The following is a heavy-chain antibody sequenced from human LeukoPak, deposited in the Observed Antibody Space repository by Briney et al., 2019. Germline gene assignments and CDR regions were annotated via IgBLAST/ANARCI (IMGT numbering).Heavy chain of an antibody. CDR1: GGPISSYY. V-gene: IGHV4-59*01. J-gene: IGHJ5*02. CDR3: ARVTVTYYYDSSGYVRFDP. Sequence: SETLSLTCTVSGGPISSYYWSWIRQPPGKGLEWIGYIYYSGSTNYNPSLKSRVTISVDTSKNQFSLKLSSVTAADTAVYYCARVTVTYYYDSSGYVRFDPWGQGTLVTVSS. D-gene: IGHD3-22*01. CDR2: IYYSGST.